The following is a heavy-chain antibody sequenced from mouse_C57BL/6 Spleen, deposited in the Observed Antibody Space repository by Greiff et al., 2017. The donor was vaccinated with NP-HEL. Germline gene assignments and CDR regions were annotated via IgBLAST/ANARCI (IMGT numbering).Heavy chain of an antibody. CDR2: ISSGSSTI. D-gene: IGHD1-1*01. Sequence: DVRLVESGGGLVKPGGSLKLSCAASGFTFSDYGMHWVRQAPEKGLEWVAYISSGSSTIYYADTVKGRFTISRDKAKNTLFLQMTSLRSEDTAMYYCARPGYYGFDYWGQGTTLTVSS. V-gene: IGHV5-17*01. J-gene: IGHJ2*01. CDR3: ARPGYYGFDY. CDR1: GFTFSDYG.